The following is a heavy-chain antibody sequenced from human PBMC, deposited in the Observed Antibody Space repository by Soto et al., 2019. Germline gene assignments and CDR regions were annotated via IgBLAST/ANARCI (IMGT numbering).Heavy chain of an antibody. CDR2: IYQSGST. Sequence: SETLSLTCAVSGGSISSGGYAWAWLRQPPGRGLEWVGYIYQSGSTYYNPSLKSRVTIAADRSKNQFSLNLASVTAADTAVYYCARSYSGGDAYFDYWGQGTVVTVSS. CDR3: ARSYSGGDAYFDY. D-gene: IGHD2-21*02. V-gene: IGHV4-30-2*01. J-gene: IGHJ4*02. CDR1: GGSISSGGYA.